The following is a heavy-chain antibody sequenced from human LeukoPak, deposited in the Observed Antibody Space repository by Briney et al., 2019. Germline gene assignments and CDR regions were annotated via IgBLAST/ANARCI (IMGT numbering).Heavy chain of an antibody. CDR3: ARARRDYGRSFDY. J-gene: IGHJ4*02. V-gene: IGHV1-18*01. D-gene: IGHD4-17*01. CDR2: ISAYNGNT. CDR1: GYTFSRYV. Sequence: ASVKVSCKASGYTFSRYVMNWVRQAPGQGLEWMGWISAYNGNTNYAQKLQGRVTMTTDTSTSTAYMELRSLRSDDTAVYYCARARRDYGRSFDYWGQGTLVTVSS.